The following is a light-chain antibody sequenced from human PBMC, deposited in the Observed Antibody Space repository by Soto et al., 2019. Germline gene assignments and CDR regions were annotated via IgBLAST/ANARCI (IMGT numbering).Light chain of an antibody. V-gene: IGKV2D-29*01. CDR3: MQTVQLPWT. Sequence: IVMTQPPISLSVTPGQPASISCKSSQSLLYSDGKTYLAWYLQKPGRPPQSLIYEVSNRFSGVPDRFSGSGSGTDFTLTISRVEAEDVGVYYCMQTVQLPWTFGQGTKVEIK. J-gene: IGKJ1*01. CDR1: QSLLYSDGKTY. CDR2: EVS.